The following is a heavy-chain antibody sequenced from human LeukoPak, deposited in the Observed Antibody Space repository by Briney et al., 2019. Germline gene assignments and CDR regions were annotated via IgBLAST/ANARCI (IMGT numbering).Heavy chain of an antibody. CDR3: ARGPYSYDSSGAFDI. J-gene: IGHJ3*02. CDR2: IYYSGNT. Sequence: SETLSLTCSVSGGSINSSSDYWVWIRQPPGRGLEWIGSIYYSGNTYRNPSLKSRVSISVDTSKNQFSLKLSSVTAADTAVYFCARGPYSYDSSGAFDIWGQGTMVTVSS. V-gene: IGHV4-39*07. CDR1: GGSINSSSDY. D-gene: IGHD3-22*01.